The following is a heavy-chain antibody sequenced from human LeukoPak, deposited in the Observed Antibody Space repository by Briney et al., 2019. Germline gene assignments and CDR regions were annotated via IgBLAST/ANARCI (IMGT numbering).Heavy chain of an antibody. V-gene: IGHV3-21*01. CDR3: ARDVTLGSGSYGYFQH. Sequence: PGGSLRLSCAASGFTFSSYSMNWVRQAPGKGLERVSSISSSSSYIYYADSVRGRFTISRDNAKNSLYLQMNSLRAEDTAVYYCARDVTLGSGSYGYFQHWGQGTLVTVSS. CDR2: ISSSSSYI. CDR1: GFTFSSYS. D-gene: IGHD3-10*01. J-gene: IGHJ1*01.